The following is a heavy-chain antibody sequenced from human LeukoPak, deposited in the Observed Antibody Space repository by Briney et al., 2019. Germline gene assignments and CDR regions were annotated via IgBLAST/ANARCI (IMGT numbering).Heavy chain of an antibody. CDR2: ISSSGSTI. CDR3: AREFTYYDYVWGSYRKEDAFDI. Sequence: GGSLRLSCAASGFTFSDYYMSWIRQAPGKGLEWVSYISSSGSTIYYADSVKGRFTISRDNAKNSLYLQMNSLRAEDTAVYYCAREFTYYDYVWGSYRKEDAFDIWGQGTMVTVSS. V-gene: IGHV3-11*04. CDR1: GFTFSDYY. D-gene: IGHD3-16*02. J-gene: IGHJ3*02.